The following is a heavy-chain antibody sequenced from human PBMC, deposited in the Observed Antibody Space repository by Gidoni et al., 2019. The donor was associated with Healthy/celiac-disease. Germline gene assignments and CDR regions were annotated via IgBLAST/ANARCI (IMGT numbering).Heavy chain of an antibody. CDR1: GFTFSSYA. V-gene: IGHV3-23*01. D-gene: IGHD3-10*01. J-gene: IGHJ3*02. CDR3: ASPGALLWFGELLGAFDI. Sequence: ELQLLESGGGLVQPGGSLRLSCAASGFTFSSYAMSWVRQAPGKGLWWVSASSGSGGSTYYADSVKGRFTISRDNSKNTLYLQMNSLRAEDTAVYYCASPGALLWFGELLGAFDIWGQGTMVTVSS. CDR2: SSGSGGST.